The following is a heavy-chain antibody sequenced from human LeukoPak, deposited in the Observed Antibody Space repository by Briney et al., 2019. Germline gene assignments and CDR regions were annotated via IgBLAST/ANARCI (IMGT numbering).Heavy chain of an antibody. D-gene: IGHD6-13*01. V-gene: IGHV3-33*01. J-gene: IGHJ6*02. Sequence: SLRLSCAASGFTFSNYGMHWVRQAPGKGLEWVALIWSDGSTQDYADSVKGRFTISRDNSKNTLYLQMNSLRAEDTAVYYCARGGKAAADNYYYDMDVWGQGTTVTVSS. CDR1: GFTFSNYG. CDR2: IWSDGSTQ. CDR3: ARGGKAAADNYYYDMDV.